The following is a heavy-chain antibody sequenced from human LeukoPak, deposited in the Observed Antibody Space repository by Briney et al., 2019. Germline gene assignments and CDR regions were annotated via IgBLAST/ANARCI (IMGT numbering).Heavy chain of an antibody. V-gene: IGHV3-15*07. CDR1: GFTFSNAW. J-gene: IGHJ6*02. D-gene: IGHD2-15*01. CDR2: IKSKTDGGTT. CDR3: TTGSGYYYGMDV. Sequence: PGGSPRLSCAASGFTFSNAWMNWVRQAPGKGLEWVGRIKSKTDGGTTDYAAPVKGRFTISRDDSKNTLYLQMNSLKTEDTAVYYCTTGSGYYYGMDVWGQGTTVTVSS.